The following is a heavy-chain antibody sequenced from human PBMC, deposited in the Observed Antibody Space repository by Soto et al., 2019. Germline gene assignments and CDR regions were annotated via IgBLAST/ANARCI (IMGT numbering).Heavy chain of an antibody. D-gene: IGHD2-2*02. Sequence: QVQLVQSGAEVKKPGASVKVSCKASGYTFTGYYMHWVRQAPGQGLEWMGWINPNSGGTNYAQKFQGRVTMTRDTSISTAYRELSRLRSDDTAVYYCARDPYCSSTSCYRRGYNWFDPWGQGTLVTVSS. CDR1: GYTFTGYY. CDR3: ARDPYCSSTSCYRRGYNWFDP. CDR2: INPNSGGT. V-gene: IGHV1-2*02. J-gene: IGHJ5*02.